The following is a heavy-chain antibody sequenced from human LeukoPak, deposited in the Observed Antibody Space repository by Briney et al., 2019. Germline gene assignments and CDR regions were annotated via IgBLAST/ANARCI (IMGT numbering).Heavy chain of an antibody. CDR1: GGSFSGYY. Sequence: SETLSLTCAVYGGSFSGYYWSWIRQPPGKGLEWIGEINHSGSTNYNPSLKSRVTISVDTSKNQFSLKLSSVTAADTAVYYCARDMSANYDYVWGSYDRRYAFDIWGQGTMVTVSS. CDR2: INHSGST. V-gene: IGHV4-34*01. CDR3: ARDMSANYDYVWGSYDRRYAFDI. D-gene: IGHD3-16*01. J-gene: IGHJ3*02.